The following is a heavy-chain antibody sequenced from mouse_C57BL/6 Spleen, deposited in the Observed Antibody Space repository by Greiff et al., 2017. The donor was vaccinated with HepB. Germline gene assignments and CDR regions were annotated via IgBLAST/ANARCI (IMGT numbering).Heavy chain of an antibody. D-gene: IGHD2-5*01. V-gene: IGHV1-64*01. CDR1: GYTFTSYW. Sequence: VQLQQPGAELVKPGASVKLSCKASGYTFTSYWMHWVKQRPGQGLEWIGMIHPNSGSTNYNEKFKSKATLTVDKSSSTAYMQLSSLTSEDSAAYYCARETGTTYSNWYFDVWGTGTTVTVSS. CDR3: ARETGTTYSNWYFDV. J-gene: IGHJ1*03. CDR2: IHPNSGST.